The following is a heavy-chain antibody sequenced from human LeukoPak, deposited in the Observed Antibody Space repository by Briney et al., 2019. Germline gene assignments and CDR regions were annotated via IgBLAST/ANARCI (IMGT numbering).Heavy chain of an antibody. D-gene: IGHD4-17*01. J-gene: IGHJ6*03. V-gene: IGHV3-21*01. CDR1: GFTFSSYS. CDR2: ISSSSSYI. Sequence: PGGSLRLSCAASGFTFSSYSMNWVRQAPGKGLEWVSSISSSSSYIYYADSVKGRFTISRDNAKNSLYLQMNSLRAEDTAVYYCANMTTVTTHYYYYMDVWGKGTTVTVSS. CDR3: ANMTTVTTHYYYYMDV.